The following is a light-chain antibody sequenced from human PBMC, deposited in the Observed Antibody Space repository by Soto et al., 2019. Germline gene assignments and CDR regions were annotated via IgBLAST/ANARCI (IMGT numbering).Light chain of an antibody. CDR3: QQANSFPLT. V-gene: IGKV1D-12*01. J-gene: IGKJ4*01. Sequence: DIQLTQSPSAVSASVGDRLTSACRASQGISSWLAWYQQKLGKAPNLLIYDASTLQSGVPSRFSGSGSGTDFTLTISSLQPEDFATYYCQQANSFPLTGGGGTKVDIK. CDR1: QGISSW. CDR2: DAS.